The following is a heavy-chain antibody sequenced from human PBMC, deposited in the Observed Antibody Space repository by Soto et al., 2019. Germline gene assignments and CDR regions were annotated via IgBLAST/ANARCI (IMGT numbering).Heavy chain of an antibody. CDR2: INHSGGT. Sequence: SETLSLTCAVYGGSFSGYYWSWIRQPPGKGLEWIGEINHSGGTNYNPSLRSRVTISIDTANNHFSLRLSLVTAADTAVYYCARIRYQLPSSVVWFDPWGQGTLVTVSS. CDR3: ARIRYQLPSSVVWFDP. J-gene: IGHJ5*02. V-gene: IGHV4-34*01. CDR1: GGSFSGYY. D-gene: IGHD2-2*01.